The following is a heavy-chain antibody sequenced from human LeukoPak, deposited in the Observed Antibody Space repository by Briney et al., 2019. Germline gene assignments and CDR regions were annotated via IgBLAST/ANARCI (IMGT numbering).Heavy chain of an antibody. V-gene: IGHV3-48*04. CDR2: ISSSSSTI. Sequence: GGSLRLSCAASGFTFSSYSMNWVRQAPGKGLEWVSYISSSSSTIYYADSVKGRFTISRDNAKSSLYLQMNSLRAEDTAVYYCARARVYYYDSSGYLASPFYWGQGTLVTVSS. J-gene: IGHJ4*02. D-gene: IGHD3-22*01. CDR3: ARARVYYYDSSGYLASPFY. CDR1: GFTFSSYS.